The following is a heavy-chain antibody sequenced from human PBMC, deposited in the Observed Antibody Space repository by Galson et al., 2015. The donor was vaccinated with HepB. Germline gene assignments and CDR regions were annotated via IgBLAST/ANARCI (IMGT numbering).Heavy chain of an antibody. CDR3: ARKAGLRFLEWSIYYGMDV. D-gene: IGHD3-3*01. CDR2: INHSGST. J-gene: IGHJ6*02. CDR1: GGSFSGYY. V-gene: IGHV4-34*01. Sequence: TLSLTCAVYGGSFSGYYWSWIRQPPGKGLEWIGEINHSGSTNYNPSLKSRVTISVDTSKNQFSLKLSSVTAADTAVYYCARKAGLRFLEWSIYYGMDVWGQGTTVTVSS.